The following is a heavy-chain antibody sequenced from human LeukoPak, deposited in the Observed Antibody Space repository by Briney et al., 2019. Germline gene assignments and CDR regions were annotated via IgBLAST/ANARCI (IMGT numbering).Heavy chain of an antibody. J-gene: IGHJ6*03. CDR1: GGTFSSYA. Sequence: ASVKVSCKASGGTFSSYAISWVRQAPGQGLEWMGGIIPIFGTANYAQKSQGRVTITADESTSTAYMELSSLRSEDTAVYYCARASDGYSSGWESYYYMDVWGKGTTVTVSS. V-gene: IGHV1-69*13. D-gene: IGHD6-19*01. CDR2: IIPIFGTA. CDR3: ARASDGYSSGWESYYYMDV.